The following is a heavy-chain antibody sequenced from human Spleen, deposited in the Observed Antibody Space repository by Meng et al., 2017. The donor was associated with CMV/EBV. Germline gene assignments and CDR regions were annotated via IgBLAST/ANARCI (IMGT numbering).Heavy chain of an antibody. D-gene: IGHD2-21*01. CDR1: GGSISSYY. CDR2: IYYSGST. Sequence: SETLSLTCTVSGGSISSYYWSWIRQPPGKGLEWIGYIYYSGSTYYNPSLKSRVTISVDTSKNQFSLKLSSVTAADTAVYYCAIRAYCGGDCYSGWFDPWGQGTLVTVSS. CDR3: AIRAYCGGDCYSGWFDP. V-gene: IGHV4-59*06. J-gene: IGHJ5*02.